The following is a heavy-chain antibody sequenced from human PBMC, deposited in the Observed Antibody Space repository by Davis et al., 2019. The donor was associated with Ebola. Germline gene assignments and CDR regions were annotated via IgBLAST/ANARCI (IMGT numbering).Heavy chain of an antibody. D-gene: IGHD3-10*01. CDR2: TYYSSKWFN. Sequence: PSETLSLTCAISGDSVAGGSGGWNWIRQSPSRGLEWLGRTYYSSKWFNDYAVSVKSRITINPDTSKNQFSLQLNSVTPDDTALYYCVRGWFRAGMDVWGEGTTVTVSS. CDR3: VRGWFRAGMDV. J-gene: IGHJ6*04. CDR1: GDSVAGGSGG. V-gene: IGHV6-1*01.